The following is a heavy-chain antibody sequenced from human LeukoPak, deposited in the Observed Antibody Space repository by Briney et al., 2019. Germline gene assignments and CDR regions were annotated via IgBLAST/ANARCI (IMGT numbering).Heavy chain of an antibody. V-gene: IGHV3-21*01. CDR1: GFTFSSYS. CDR3: ARDQWVNYYGSGSYYAYAFDT. J-gene: IGHJ3*02. D-gene: IGHD3-10*01. CDR2: ISSSSSYI. Sequence: PGGSLRLSCAASGFTFSSYSMNWVRQAPGKGLEWVSSISSSSSYIYYADSVKGRFTISRDNAKNSLYLQMNSLRAEDTAVYYCARDQWVNYYGSGSYYAYAFDTWGQGTMVTVSS.